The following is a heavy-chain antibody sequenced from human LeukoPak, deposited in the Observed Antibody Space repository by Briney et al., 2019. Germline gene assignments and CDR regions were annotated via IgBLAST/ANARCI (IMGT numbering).Heavy chain of an antibody. CDR2: INHSGST. D-gene: IGHD4-23*01. J-gene: IGHJ4*02. Sequence: GSLRLSCAASGFTFSSYWMSWIRQPPGKGLEWIGEINHSGSTNYNPSLKSRVTISVDTSKNQFSLKLSSVTAADTAVYYCARYGGKGGLVYWGQGTLVTVSS. CDR3: ARYGGKGGLVY. CDR1: GFTFSSYW. V-gene: IGHV4-34*08.